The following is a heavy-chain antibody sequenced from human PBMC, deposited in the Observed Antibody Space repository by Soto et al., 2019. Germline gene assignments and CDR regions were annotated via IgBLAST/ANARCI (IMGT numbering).Heavy chain of an antibody. D-gene: IGHD2-21*02. Sequence: PSETLSLTCTVSGASISRDYWSWVRQCPGKGLEWIGYLYNTGSTIYNPSLKSRVTISVDTSKNQFSLKMNSVTAADTAVYYCVSDFLGYCGNDCYPLDVCGQGSSVTVSS. V-gene: IGHV4-59*01. CDR2: LYNTGST. CDR3: VSDFLGYCGNDCYPLDV. CDR1: GASISRDY. J-gene: IGHJ6*02.